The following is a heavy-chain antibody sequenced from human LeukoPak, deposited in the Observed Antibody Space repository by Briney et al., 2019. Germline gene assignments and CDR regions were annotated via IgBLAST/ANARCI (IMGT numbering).Heavy chain of an antibody. CDR3: ARGSSSWFLHYYYYGMDV. D-gene: IGHD6-13*01. V-gene: IGHV1-69*02. J-gene: IGHJ6*04. CDR2: IIPILGIA. Sequence: VASVKVSCKASGGTFSSYTISWVRQAPGQGLEWMGRIIPILGIANYAQKFQGRVTITADKSTSTAYMELSSLRSEDTAVYYCARGSSSWFLHYYYYGMDVWGKGTTVTVSS. CDR1: GGTFSSYT.